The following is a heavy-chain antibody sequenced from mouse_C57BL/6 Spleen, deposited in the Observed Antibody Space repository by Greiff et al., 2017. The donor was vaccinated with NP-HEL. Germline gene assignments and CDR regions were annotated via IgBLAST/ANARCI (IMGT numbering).Heavy chain of an antibody. CDR2: INPSSGYT. V-gene: IGHV1-7*01. J-gene: IGHJ4*01. CDR3: ARVITTRRLYAMDY. CDR1: GYTFTSYW. Sequence: VQLQQSGAELAKPGASVKLSCKASGYTFTSYWMHWVKQRPGQGLEWIGYINPSSGYTKYKQKFKDKATLTADKSSSTAYMQMRSLTYEDSAVYYCARVITTRRLYAMDYWGQGTSVTVSS. D-gene: IGHD2-4*01.